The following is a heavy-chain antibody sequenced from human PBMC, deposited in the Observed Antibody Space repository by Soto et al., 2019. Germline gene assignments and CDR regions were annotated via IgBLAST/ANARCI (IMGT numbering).Heavy chain of an antibody. V-gene: IGHV3-23*01. CDR3: AREYTIGWYREFDY. CDR1: GFSFSNYA. CDR2: ISGGGGGT. Sequence: GGSLRLSCSVSGFSFSNYAMTWVRQAPGKGLEWVSSISGGGGGTHYADSMKGRVTISRDNSRNTLHLEMNSLRAEDTAVYYCAREYTIGWYREFDYWGQGTLVTVSS. D-gene: IGHD6-19*01. J-gene: IGHJ4*02.